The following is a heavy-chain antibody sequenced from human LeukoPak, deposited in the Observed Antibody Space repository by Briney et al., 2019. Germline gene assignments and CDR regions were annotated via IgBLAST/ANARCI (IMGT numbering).Heavy chain of an antibody. J-gene: IGHJ4*02. D-gene: IGHD4-17*01. Sequence: SETLSLTCTVSGGSISSGDYYWSWIRQPPGKGLEWIGYIYYSGSTYYNPSLKSRVTISVDTSKNQFSLKLSSVTAADTAVYYCARSYGDYEVTPFDYRGQGTLVTVSS. CDR1: GGSISSGDYY. CDR2: IYYSGST. V-gene: IGHV4-30-4*01. CDR3: ARSYGDYEVTPFDY.